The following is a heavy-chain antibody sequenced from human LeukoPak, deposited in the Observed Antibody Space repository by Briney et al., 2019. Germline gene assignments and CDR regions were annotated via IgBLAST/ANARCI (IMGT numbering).Heavy chain of an antibody. Sequence: SETLSLTCTVSGVSISSSNSYWGWIRQPPGKGLEWIGSIYYSGNTYYNASLKSQVSISIDSSKNQFSLRLTSVTAADTAVYYCARQTGSGLFILPGGQGTLVTVSS. CDR1: GVSISSSNSY. V-gene: IGHV4-39*01. CDR3: ARQTGSGLFILP. J-gene: IGHJ4*02. CDR2: IYYSGNT. D-gene: IGHD3/OR15-3a*01.